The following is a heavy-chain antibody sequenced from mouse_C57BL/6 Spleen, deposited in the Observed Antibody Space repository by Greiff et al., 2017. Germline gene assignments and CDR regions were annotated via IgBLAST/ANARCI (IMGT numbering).Heavy chain of an antibody. CDR3: ARHSTVVARYFDV. CDR2: IYPGSGST. Sequence: QVQLQQPGAELVKPGASVKMSCKASGYTFTSYWIPWVKQRPGQGLEWIGDIYPGSGSTNYNEKFKSKATLTVDTSSSTAYMQLSSLTSEDSAVYDCARHSTVVARYFDVWGTGTTVTVSS. V-gene: IGHV1-55*01. D-gene: IGHD1-1*01. J-gene: IGHJ1*03. CDR1: GYTFTSYW.